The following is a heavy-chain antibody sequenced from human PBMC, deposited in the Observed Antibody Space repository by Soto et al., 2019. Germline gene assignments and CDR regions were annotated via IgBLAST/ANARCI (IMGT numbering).Heavy chain of an antibody. V-gene: IGHV3-23*01. CDR2: IGGRGGST. Sequence: EVQLLESGGGLVQPGGSLRLSCAASGFTISSCALSWVRQAPGKGLEWVSAIGGRGGSTYYADSVKGRFTISRDSPKNTLYLQMNSLRADVTAVYYCAKYGYASSAYYYEWGQGTLVTVSS. CDR1: GFTISSCA. D-gene: IGHD3-22*01. CDR3: AKYGYASSAYYYE. J-gene: IGHJ4*02.